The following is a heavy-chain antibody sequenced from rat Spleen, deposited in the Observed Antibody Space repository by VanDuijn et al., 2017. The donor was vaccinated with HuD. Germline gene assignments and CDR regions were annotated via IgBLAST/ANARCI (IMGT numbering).Heavy chain of an antibody. D-gene: IGHD1-9*01. CDR1: XFSXXXYX. J-gene: IGHJ2*01. V-gene: IGHV2-30*01. CDR3: ARGPPHILPDY. CDR2: IWTGGST. Sequence: KESGPXXXQPXXXLSXXCTXXXFSXXXYXXXWVQAPTGKGQQLMGRIWTGGSTDYNSAIKSLHSISRDTSKSQVFLKMNSLQTEDIATYYCARGPPHILPDYWGQGVMVTVSS.